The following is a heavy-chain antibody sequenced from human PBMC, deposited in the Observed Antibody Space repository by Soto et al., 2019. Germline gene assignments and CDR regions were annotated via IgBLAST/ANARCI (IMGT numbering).Heavy chain of an antibody. D-gene: IGHD2-2*01. CDR2: INPNSGGT. J-gene: IGHJ5*02. CDR1: GYPFTGYY. V-gene: IGHV1-2*04. Sequence: ASVKVSCKASGYPFTGYYMHWVRQAPGQRLEWMGWINPNSGGTNYAQKFQGWVTMTRDTSISTAYMELSRLRSDDTAVYYCARDWGYCSSTSCYGWLDPWGQGTLVTVSS. CDR3: ARDWGYCSSTSCYGWLDP.